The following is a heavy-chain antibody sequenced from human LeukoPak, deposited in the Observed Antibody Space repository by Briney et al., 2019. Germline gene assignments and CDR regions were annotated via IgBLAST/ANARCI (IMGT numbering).Heavy chain of an antibody. D-gene: IGHD4-17*01. Sequence: SETLSLTCTVSGGSISSYYWGWIRQPPGKGLEWIGSIYYSGSTYYNPSLKSRVTISVDTSKNQFSLKLSSVTAADTAVYYCARHLDYGDYYFDYWGQGTLVTVSS. J-gene: IGHJ4*02. CDR3: ARHLDYGDYYFDY. CDR1: GGSISSYY. V-gene: IGHV4-39*01. CDR2: IYYSGST.